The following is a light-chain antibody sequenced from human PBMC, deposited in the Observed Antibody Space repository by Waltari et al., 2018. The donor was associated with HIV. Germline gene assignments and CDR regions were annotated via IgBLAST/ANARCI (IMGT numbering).Light chain of an antibody. V-gene: IGKV3-20*01. CDR2: GAS. CDR3: QQYGSSPIT. J-gene: IGKJ5*01. CDR1: QSVSSSY. Sequence: ETVLTQSPGTPSVSPGDRATHSCRASQSVSSSYLAWYQHKPGQANRLLIYGASTTSTGIPDRFSGSGSGTDFILTISRLEPEDFAVYYCQQYGSSPITFGQGTRLESK.